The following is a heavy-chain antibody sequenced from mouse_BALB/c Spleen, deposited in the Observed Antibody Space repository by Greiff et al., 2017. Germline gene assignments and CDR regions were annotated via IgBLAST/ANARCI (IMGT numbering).Heavy chain of an antibody. Sequence: EVQLQQSGPGLVKPSQSLSLTCTVTGFSITSDYAWNWLRQFPGNKLEWMGYISYSGSTSYNPTLKSRISITRDTSKNQFFLQLNSVTTEDTATYYCARKADGNSDWYFDVWDAGTTVTVSS. J-gene: IGHJ1*01. CDR3: ARKADGNSDWYFDV. CDR2: ISYSGST. CDR1: GFSITSDYA. D-gene: IGHD2-1*01. V-gene: IGHV3-2*02.